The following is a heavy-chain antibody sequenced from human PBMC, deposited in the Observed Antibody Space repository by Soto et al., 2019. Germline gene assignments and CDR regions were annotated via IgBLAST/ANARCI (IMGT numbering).Heavy chain of an antibody. CDR3: AADTPEISGRLDY. V-gene: IGHV3-15*07. J-gene: IGHJ4*02. CDR2: FKSRDAGGTT. CDR1: GFTFMNAW. D-gene: IGHD6-19*01. Sequence: GGSLRLSCAASGFTFMNAWMNWVRQAPGKGLEWVARFKSRDAGGTTDYAAPVKGRFIISRDDSTNTLYLQMNSLETEDTAVYYCAADTPEISGRLDYWGQGTLVTVSS.